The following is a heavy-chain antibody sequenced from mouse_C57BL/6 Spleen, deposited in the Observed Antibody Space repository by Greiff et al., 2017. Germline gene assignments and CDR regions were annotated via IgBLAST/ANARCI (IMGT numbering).Heavy chain of an antibody. V-gene: IGHV1-55*01. CDR1: GYTFTSYW. D-gene: IGHD3-2*02. CDR3: ARWAAQATNWYFDV. J-gene: IGHJ1*03. CDR2: IYPGSGST. Sequence: QVQLKQPGAELVKPGASVKMSCKASGYTFTSYWITWVKQRPGQGLEWIGDIYPGSGSTNYNEKFKSKATLTVDTSSSTAYMQLSSLTSEDSAVYYCARWAAQATNWYFDVWGTGTTVTVSS.